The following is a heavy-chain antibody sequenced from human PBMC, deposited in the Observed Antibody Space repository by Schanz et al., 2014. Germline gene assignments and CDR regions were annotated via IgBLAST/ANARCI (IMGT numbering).Heavy chain of an antibody. D-gene: IGHD2-21*02. CDR1: GFGFDDYA. J-gene: IGHJ6*03. CDR3: ARPSDSSWYMDV. Sequence: EVQLVESGGGVVRPGGSLRLSCAASGFGFDDYAMSWVRQAPGKGLEWVSGINWNGGSTGYADSVKGRFTISRDNGETSVYLQINSLRVEDTAVYYCARPSDSSWYMDVWGKGTTVTVSS. V-gene: IGHV3-20*04. CDR2: INWNGGST.